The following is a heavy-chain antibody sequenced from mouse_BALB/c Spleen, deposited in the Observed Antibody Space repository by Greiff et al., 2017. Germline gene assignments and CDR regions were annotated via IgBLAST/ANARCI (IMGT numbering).Heavy chain of an antibody. V-gene: IGHV1-7*01. CDR1: GYTFTSYW. CDR3: ASVRRADY. Sequence: VQGVESGAELAKPGASVKMSCKASGYTFTSYWMHWVKQRPGQGLEWIGYINPSTGYTEYNQKFKDKATLTADKSSSTAYMQLSSLTSEDSAVYYCASVRRADYWGQGTSVTVSS. D-gene: IGHD2-14*01. CDR2: INPSTGYT. J-gene: IGHJ4*01.